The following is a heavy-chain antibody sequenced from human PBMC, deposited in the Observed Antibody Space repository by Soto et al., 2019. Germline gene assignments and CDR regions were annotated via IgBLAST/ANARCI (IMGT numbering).Heavy chain of an antibody. V-gene: IGHV3-9*01. J-gene: IGHJ1*01. D-gene: IGHD2-21*02. CDR3: AKEPLEAYCCGDCQYFQH. CDR2: ISWNSVSI. CDR1: GFTFDDYA. Sequence: GGSLRLSCAASGFTFDDYAIHWVRQAPWKGLEWVSGISWNSVSIGYADSVKGRFTISRDNAKNSLYLQMNSLRAEDTALYYCAKEPLEAYCCGDCQYFQHWGQGTLVTVSS.